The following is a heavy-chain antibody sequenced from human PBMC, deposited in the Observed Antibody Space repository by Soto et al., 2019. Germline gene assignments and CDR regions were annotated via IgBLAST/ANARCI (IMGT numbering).Heavy chain of an antibody. CDR3: AKSLGSGGYYTQSYYYYYGMDV. Sequence: QVQLVESGGGVVQPGRSLRLSCAASGFTFSSYGMHWVRQAPGKGLEWVAVISYDGSNKYYADSVKGRFTISRDNSKNTLYMQMNSQRDEDTAVYYCAKSLGSGGYYTQSYYYYYGMDVWGQGTTVTVSS. CDR1: GFTFSSYG. D-gene: IGHD3-10*01. CDR2: ISYDGSNK. J-gene: IGHJ6*02. V-gene: IGHV3-30*18.